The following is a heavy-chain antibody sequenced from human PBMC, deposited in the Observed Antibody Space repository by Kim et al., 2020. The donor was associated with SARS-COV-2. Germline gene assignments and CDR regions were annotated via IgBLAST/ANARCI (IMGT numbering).Heavy chain of an antibody. Sequence: ASVKVSCKVSGYTLTELSMHWVRQAPGKGLEWMGGFDPEDGETIYAQKFQGRVTMTEDTSTDTAYMELSSLRSEDTAVYYCATAVHITIFGVVAAFDIWGQGTMVTVSS. D-gene: IGHD3-3*01. CDR1: GYTLTELS. J-gene: IGHJ3*02. V-gene: IGHV1-24*01. CDR2: FDPEDGET. CDR3: ATAVHITIFGVVAAFDI.